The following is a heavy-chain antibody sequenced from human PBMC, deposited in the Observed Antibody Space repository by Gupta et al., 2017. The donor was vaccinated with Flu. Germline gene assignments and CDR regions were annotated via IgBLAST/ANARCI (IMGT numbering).Heavy chain of an antibody. CDR1: FSNYS. V-gene: IGHV3-48*02. D-gene: IGHD1-26*01. CDR2: ISSSSTTI. J-gene: IGHJ4*02. CDR3: ARGWSGSYLFLDY. Sequence: FSNYSLNWVPQAPGRGLECVSYISSSSTTIYYADAVRGRFTISRYNAKNSLYLQLKSLRDEDTAVYYCARGWSGSYLFLDYGGQGTLVTVSS.